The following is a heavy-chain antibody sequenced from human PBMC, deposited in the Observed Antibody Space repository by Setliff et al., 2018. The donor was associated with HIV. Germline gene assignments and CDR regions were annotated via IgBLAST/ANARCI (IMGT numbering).Heavy chain of an antibody. J-gene: IGHJ6*03. D-gene: IGHD3-22*01. CDR3: ARDNYYDTSGAIGY. CDR1: GYTFTSYY. CDR2: INPSGGST. V-gene: IGHV1-46*01. Sequence: ASVKVSCKASGYTFTSYYMHWVRQAPGQGLEWMGIINPSGGSTNYAQKFQGRVTIAADESTATAYMELSSLRSEDTAVYYCARDNYYDTSGAIGYWGKGTTVTVSS.